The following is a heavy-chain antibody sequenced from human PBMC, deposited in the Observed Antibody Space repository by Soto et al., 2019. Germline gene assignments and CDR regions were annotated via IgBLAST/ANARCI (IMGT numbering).Heavy chain of an antibody. V-gene: IGHV3-23*01. J-gene: IGHJ4*02. D-gene: IGHD6-19*01. Sequence: EMQLLESGGGLVQPGGSLRLFCSASGFTLTNYAMTWVRHSPGKWLEWVSTITPTGATFYGDTVKGRFTISRDNARSTVFLQMNSLRAEDTAMYYCAKTDKFNSQSSGWANRFDYWGQGTLVTVSS. CDR3: AKTDKFNSQSSGWANRFDY. CDR2: ITPTGAT. CDR1: GFTLTNYA.